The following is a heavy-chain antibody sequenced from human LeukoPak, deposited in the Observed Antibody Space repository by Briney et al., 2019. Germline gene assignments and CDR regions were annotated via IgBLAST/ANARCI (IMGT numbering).Heavy chain of an antibody. V-gene: IGHV3-7*01. CDR2: INQDGSEH. CDR1: GFTFRSYW. Sequence: GGSLRLSCAASGFTFRSYWMTWVRQAPGKGLEWVASINQDGSEHYYVDSVKGRSTISRDNAKNSLHLQMNSLRAEDTVVYYCARSIVLAGISGRWGQGTLVTVSS. J-gene: IGHJ4*02. CDR3: ARSIVLAGISGR. D-gene: IGHD6-6*01.